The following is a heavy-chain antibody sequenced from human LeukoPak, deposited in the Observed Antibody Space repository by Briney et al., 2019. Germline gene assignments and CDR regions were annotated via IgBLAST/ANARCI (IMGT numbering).Heavy chain of an antibody. J-gene: IGHJ4*02. D-gene: IGHD6-13*01. V-gene: IGHV3-48*04. CDR1: GFTFSNYN. CDR3: AKGQQLILYYFDY. CDR2: ISGSSSTI. Sequence: GGSLRLSCAASGFTFSNYNMNWVRQAPGKGLEWVSYISGSSSTIYYADSVKGRFTISRDNAKNSLYLQMNSLRAEDTALYYCAKGQQLILYYFDYWGQGTLVTVSS.